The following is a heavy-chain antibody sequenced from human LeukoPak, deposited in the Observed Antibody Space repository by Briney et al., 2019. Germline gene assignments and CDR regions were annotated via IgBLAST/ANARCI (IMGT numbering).Heavy chain of an antibody. CDR2: VYRTGST. Sequence: PSETLSLTCTVSGYSITSYYYWGWIRQSPGKGLEWIGSVYRTGSTYYNPSLKSRVTISLDTSKNQFSLKLTSVTAADTAVYYCAATPDGFCSSTTCLRDTFNIWGQGTMVTVSS. J-gene: IGHJ3*02. V-gene: IGHV4-38-2*02. CDR3: AATPDGFCSSTTCLRDTFNI. D-gene: IGHD2-2*03. CDR1: GYSITSYYY.